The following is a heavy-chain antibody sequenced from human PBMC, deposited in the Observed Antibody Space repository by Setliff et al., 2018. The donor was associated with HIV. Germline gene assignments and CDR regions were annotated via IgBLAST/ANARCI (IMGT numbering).Heavy chain of an antibody. J-gene: IGHJ5*02. D-gene: IGHD2-2*01. CDR2: VXXTGTT. CDR3: ARTHRYCSGNSCSKVSXXS. CDR1: XGSIXNPNFY. Sequence: SETLSLTCTVXXGSIXNPNFYWGWIRQAPGKGXXXIGEVXXTGTTYDKPSLRXXVTMSXDTXXNQCSXXXSSVTAADTALYYCARTHRYCSGNSCSKVSXXSWGQG. V-gene: IGHV4-39*01.